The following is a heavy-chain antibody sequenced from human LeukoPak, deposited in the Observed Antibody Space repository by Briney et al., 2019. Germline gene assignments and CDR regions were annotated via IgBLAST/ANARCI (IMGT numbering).Heavy chain of an antibody. Sequence: PSETLSLTCAVYGGSFSGYYWSWIRQPPGKGLDWIGEINHSGSTNYNPSLKSRVTISVDTSKNQFSLKLSSVTAADTAVYYCARGRGSGSYYTIPYYYYYYMDVWGKGTTVTVSS. D-gene: IGHD3-10*01. CDR1: GGSFSGYY. J-gene: IGHJ6*03. CDR3: ARGRGSGSYYTIPYYYYYYMDV. V-gene: IGHV4-34*01. CDR2: INHSGST.